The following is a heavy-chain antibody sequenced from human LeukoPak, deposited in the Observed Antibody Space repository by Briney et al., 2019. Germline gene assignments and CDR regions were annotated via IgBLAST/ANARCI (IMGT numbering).Heavy chain of an antibody. V-gene: IGHV1-46*01. Sequence: ASVKVSCKASGYTFTTYSIHWVRQAPGQGLEWMGMINPSGGTTTYAQKFQGRVTITRNTSISTAYMELSSLRSEDTAVYYCARVSTFDYWGQGTLVTVSS. J-gene: IGHJ4*02. CDR2: INPSGGTT. CDR1: GYTFTTYS. CDR3: ARVSTFDY.